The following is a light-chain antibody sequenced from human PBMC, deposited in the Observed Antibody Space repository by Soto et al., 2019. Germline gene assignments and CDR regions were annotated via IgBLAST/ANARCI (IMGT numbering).Light chain of an antibody. CDR2: AAS. CDR1: QGISNY. CDR3: QKYNIAPFT. V-gene: IGKV1-27*01. Sequence: DVQMTQSPSSLSASVGDRVTITCRASQGISNYLAWYQQKPGKVPKLLIYAASTLQSGVPSRFSGSGSGTDFTRTISSLQPEDVATYYCQKYNIAPFTFGPGTKVHIK. J-gene: IGKJ3*01.